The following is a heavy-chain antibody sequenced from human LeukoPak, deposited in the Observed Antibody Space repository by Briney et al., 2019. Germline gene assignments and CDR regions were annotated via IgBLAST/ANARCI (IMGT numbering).Heavy chain of an antibody. CDR3: AKRSSYCSSTSCRGVYYYYIDV. Sequence: GGSLRLSCAASGFTFSSYAMSWVRQAPGKGLEWVSAISGSGGSTYYADSVKGRFAISRDNSKNTLYLQMNSLRAEDTAVYYCAKRSSYCSSTSCRGVYYYYIDVWGKGTTVTVSS. CDR2: ISGSGGST. V-gene: IGHV3-23*01. J-gene: IGHJ6*03. CDR1: GFTFSSYA. D-gene: IGHD2-2*01.